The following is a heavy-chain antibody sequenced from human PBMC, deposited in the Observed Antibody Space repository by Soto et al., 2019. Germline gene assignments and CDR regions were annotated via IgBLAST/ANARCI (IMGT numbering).Heavy chain of an antibody. CDR1: ADTFNSYS. D-gene: IGHD4-17*01. J-gene: IGHJ5*02. V-gene: IGHV1-69*01. CDR2: ITPVFGTA. CDR3: ARSLEGTTVPNWFDP. Sequence: QVQLVQSGAEVKKPGSSVKVSCKASADTFNSYSLSWLRQAPGQRLEWMGGITPVFGTADYAQSFEDRLTITADDSTSTVYMELSSLRSDDTAVYYCARSLEGTTVPNWFDPWGQGALVTVSS.